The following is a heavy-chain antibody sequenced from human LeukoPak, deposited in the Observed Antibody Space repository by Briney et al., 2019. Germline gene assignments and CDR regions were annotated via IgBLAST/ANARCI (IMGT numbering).Heavy chain of an antibody. Sequence: SETLSLTCTVSLASISSGNYYWTWIRQPPGKGLDWIRYVFYTGTTNYNPSLKSRFSISLDTSRHQFSLKVSSVTAADTAVYYCARARLGVHGPFDYWGQGAQVTVSS. CDR3: ARARLGVHGPFDY. CDR2: VFYTGTT. CDR1: LASISSGNYY. V-gene: IGHV4-61*01. J-gene: IGHJ4*02. D-gene: IGHD3-10*01.